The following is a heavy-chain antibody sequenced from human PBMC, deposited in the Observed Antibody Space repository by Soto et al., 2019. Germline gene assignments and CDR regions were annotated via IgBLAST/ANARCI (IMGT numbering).Heavy chain of an antibody. CDR3: ARGTVTTDYYYYYMDV. CDR2: INPNSGGT. J-gene: IGHJ6*03. V-gene: IGHV1-2*04. CDR1: GYTFTGYY. Sequence: SSVKVSCKASGYTFTGYYIHWVRQAPGQGLEWMGWINPNSGGTNYAQKFQGWVTMTRDTSISTAYMELSRLRSDDTAVYYCARGTVTTDYYYYYMDVWGKGTTVSVSS. D-gene: IGHD4-17*01.